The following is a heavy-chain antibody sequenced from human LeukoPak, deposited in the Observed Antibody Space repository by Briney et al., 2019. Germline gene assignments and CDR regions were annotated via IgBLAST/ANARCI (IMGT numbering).Heavy chain of an antibody. Sequence: SGPTLVNPTQTLTLTCTFSGFSLSTSGLSVSWIRQPPGKALEGLTPIGLHDNKSYSTSLKPRLTISTNTSTNQVVLTMTHMTPADTATYYCARKQDYAFWSGYSYWGEGNLVTAS. D-gene: IGHD3-3*01. CDR3: ARKQDYAFWSGYSY. J-gene: IGHJ4*02. CDR1: GFSLSTSGLS. CDR2: IGLHDNK. V-gene: IGHV2-70*01.